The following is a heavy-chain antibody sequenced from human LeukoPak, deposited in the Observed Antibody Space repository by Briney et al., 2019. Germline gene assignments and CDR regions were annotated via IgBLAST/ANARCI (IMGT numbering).Heavy chain of an antibody. Sequence: PGRSLRLSCAASGFTFDDHGMHWVRQAPGKGLEWVSGISWSSGIIGYADSVKGRFTISRDNAKNSLYLQMDSLRAEDTALYYCAKVTGRPTDAITMEDNAFDIWGQGTMVTVSS. V-gene: IGHV3-9*01. D-gene: IGHD3-3*01. CDR3: AKVTGRPTDAITMEDNAFDI. J-gene: IGHJ3*02. CDR1: GFTFDDHG. CDR2: ISWSSGII.